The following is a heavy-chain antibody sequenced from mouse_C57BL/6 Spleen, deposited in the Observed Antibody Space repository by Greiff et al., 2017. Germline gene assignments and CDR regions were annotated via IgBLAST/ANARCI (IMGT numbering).Heavy chain of an antibody. J-gene: IGHJ2*01. Sequence: VQLKESGGGLVKPGGSLKLSCAASGFTFSDYGMHWVRQAPEKGLEWVAYISSGSSPIYYADTVKGRFTISRDNAKNTLFLQMTSLRSEDTAMYYCAREDYFDYWGQGTTLTVSS. V-gene: IGHV5-17*01. CDR3: AREDYFDY. CDR2: ISSGSSPI. CDR1: GFTFSDYG.